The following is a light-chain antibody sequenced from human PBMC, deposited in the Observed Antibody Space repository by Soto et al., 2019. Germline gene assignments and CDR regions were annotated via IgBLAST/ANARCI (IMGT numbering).Light chain of an antibody. CDR3: SSYTSSSTHYV. CDR1: SSDVGGYNY. Sequence: QSVLTQPASVSGSAGQSITISCTGTSSDVGGYNYVSWYQQHPGKAPKLMIYEVSNRPSGVSNRFSGSKSGNTASLTISGLQAEDEADYYCSSYTSSSTHYVFGTGTKVTVL. CDR2: EVS. J-gene: IGLJ1*01. V-gene: IGLV2-14*01.